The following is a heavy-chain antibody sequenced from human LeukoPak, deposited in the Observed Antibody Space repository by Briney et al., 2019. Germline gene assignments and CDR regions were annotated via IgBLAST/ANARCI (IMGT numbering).Heavy chain of an antibody. J-gene: IGHJ4*02. CDR2: ISWNSGSI. V-gene: IGHV3-9*01. CDR1: GFTFDDYA. CDR3: AKSPAGSSWYYFDY. Sequence: PGRSLRLSCTASGFTFDDYAMHWVRQAPGKGLEWVSRISWNSGSIGYADSVKGRFTISRDNAKNSLYLQMNSLRAEDTALYYCAKSPAGSSWYYFDYWGQGTLVTVSS. D-gene: IGHD6-13*01.